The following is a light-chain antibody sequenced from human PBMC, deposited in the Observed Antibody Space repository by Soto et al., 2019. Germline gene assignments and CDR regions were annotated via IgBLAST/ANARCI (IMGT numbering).Light chain of an antibody. CDR1: QNIRSN. CDR2: ETS. J-gene: IGKJ1*01. CDR3: QRYGTSLTWT. Sequence: EIVMTQSPGTLSVSPGERATLSCRASQNIRSNLAWYQQKPGQAPRLLIYETSTRAPGIPARFSGSGSETDFTLTISRLEPEDFAVYYCQRYGTSLTWTFGQGTKVDI. V-gene: IGKV3-20*01.